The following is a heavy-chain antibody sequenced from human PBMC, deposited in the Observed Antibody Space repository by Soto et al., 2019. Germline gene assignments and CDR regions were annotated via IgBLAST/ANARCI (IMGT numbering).Heavy chain of an antibody. CDR2: IIPIFGTA. V-gene: IGHV1-69*06. J-gene: IGHJ6*02. D-gene: IGHD5-18*01. CDR3: ATTRDVDTAMVTSSRYYYYYGMDV. Sequence: ASVKVSCKASGGTFSSYAISWVRQAPGQGLEWMGGIIPIFGTANYAQKFQGRVTITADKSTSTAYMELSSLRSEDTAVYYCATTRDVDTAMVTSSRYYYYYGMDVWGQGTTVTVSS. CDR1: GGTFSSYA.